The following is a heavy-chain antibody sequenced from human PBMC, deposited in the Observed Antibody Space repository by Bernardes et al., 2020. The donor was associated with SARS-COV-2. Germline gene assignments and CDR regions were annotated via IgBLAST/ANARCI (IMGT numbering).Heavy chain of an antibody. Sequence: GGSLRLSCAASGFFFSNYGMNWVRQAPGKGLEWVSGITGIGGGTYYADSVKGRFTISRDNSKNTLYLQMNSLRAEDTAVYYCAKDGEGLRIPWWFDPWGQGTLVTVSS. V-gene: IGHV3-23*01. CDR3: AKDGEGLRIPWWFDP. CDR2: ITGIGGGT. CDR1: GFFFSNYG. J-gene: IGHJ5*02. D-gene: IGHD2-21*01.